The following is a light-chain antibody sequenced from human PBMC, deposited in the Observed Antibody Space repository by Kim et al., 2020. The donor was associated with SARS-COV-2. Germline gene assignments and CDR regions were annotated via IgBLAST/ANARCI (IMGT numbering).Light chain of an antibody. CDR1: SSDVGGYNS. V-gene: IGLV2-8*01. CDR3: SSYAGSNNWV. Sequence: GQSVTIACTGTSSDVGGYNSVSWYQHHPGKAPKLMIYDVSKRPSGVPDRFSGSKSGNTASLTVSGLQAEDEADYYCSSYAGSNNWVFGGGTKVTVL. J-gene: IGLJ3*02. CDR2: DVS.